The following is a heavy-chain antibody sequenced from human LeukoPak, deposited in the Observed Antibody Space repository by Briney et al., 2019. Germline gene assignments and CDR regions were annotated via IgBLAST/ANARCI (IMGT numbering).Heavy chain of an antibody. J-gene: IGHJ4*02. CDR1: GFTFTDYY. Sequence: WGSLRLSCAASGFTFTDYYMTWIRQPPGKGLEWVANIKQDGSEKYYVDSVKGRFTISRDNAKNSLYLQMNSLRAEDTAVYYCARRTGYYDFWSGYYNQFDYWGQGTLVTVSS. V-gene: IGHV3-7*01. D-gene: IGHD3-3*01. CDR2: IKQDGSEK. CDR3: ARRTGYYDFWSGYYNQFDY.